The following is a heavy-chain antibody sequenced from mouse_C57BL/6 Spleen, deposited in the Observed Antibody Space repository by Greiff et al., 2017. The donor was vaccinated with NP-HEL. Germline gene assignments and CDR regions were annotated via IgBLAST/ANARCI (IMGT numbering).Heavy chain of an antibody. CDR2: IYPGDGDT. J-gene: IGHJ3*01. CDR1: GYAFSSSW. CDR3: ARYDYGEGGFAY. V-gene: IGHV1-82*01. D-gene: IGHD1-1*01. Sequence: QVQLQQSGPELVKPGASVKISCKASGYAFSSSWMNWVKQRPGKGLEWIGRIYPGDGDTNYNGKFKGKATLTADKSSSTAYMQLSSLTSEDSAVYFCARYDYGEGGFAYWGQGTLVTVSA.